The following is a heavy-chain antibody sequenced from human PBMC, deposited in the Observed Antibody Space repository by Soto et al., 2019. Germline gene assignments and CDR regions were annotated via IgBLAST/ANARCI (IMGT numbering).Heavy chain of an antibody. CDR2: TAYTGNT. D-gene: IGHD6-19*01. Sequence: SETLSLTCVVSGGSITSYHWSWIRQFPGKGLEWIAYTAYTGNTNYNPSLKSRVTISMDTSKNHFSLQLNSVTPDDTAVYYCARGVAGSGFDLWGQGTLVTVSS. CDR3: ARGVAGSGFDL. J-gene: IGHJ4*02. CDR1: GGSITSYH. V-gene: IGHV4-59*08.